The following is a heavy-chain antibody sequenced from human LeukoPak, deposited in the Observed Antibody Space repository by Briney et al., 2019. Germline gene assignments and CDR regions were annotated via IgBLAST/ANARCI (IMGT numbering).Heavy chain of an antibody. CDR1: GFTFSSYA. CDR2: ISYNGRNQ. J-gene: IGHJ4*02. D-gene: IGHD3-9*01. V-gene: IGHV3-30*04. CDR3: AQGRARGSFDWLLPVDY. Sequence: PGRSLRLSCSASGFTFSSYAMHWVRQAPGKGLEWVAVISYNGRNQNYADSVQGRFTISRDNSKNTLYLQMNSLRAEDTALYYCAQGRARGSFDWLLPVDYWGQGTLVTVSS.